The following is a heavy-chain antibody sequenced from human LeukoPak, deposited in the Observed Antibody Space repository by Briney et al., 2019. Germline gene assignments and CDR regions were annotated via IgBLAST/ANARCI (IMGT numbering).Heavy chain of an antibody. Sequence: GGSLRLSCAASGFTFSSYAMHWVRQAPGKGLEWVAVISYDGSNKYYADSVKGRFTISRDNSKNTPYLQMNSLRAEDTAVYYCAKDMGYYFDYWGQGTLVTVSS. D-gene: IGHD3-10*01. CDR2: ISYDGSNK. CDR3: AKDMGYYFDY. J-gene: IGHJ4*02. CDR1: GFTFSSYA. V-gene: IGHV3-30*04.